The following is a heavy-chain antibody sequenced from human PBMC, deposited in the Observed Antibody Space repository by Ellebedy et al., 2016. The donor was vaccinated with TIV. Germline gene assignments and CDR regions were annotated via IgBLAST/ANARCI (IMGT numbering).Heavy chain of an antibody. V-gene: IGHV1-69*04. D-gene: IGHD6-19*01. CDR1: GGTFSSYA. Sequence: AASVKVSCKASGGTFSSYAISWVRQAPGQGLEWMGRIIPILGIANYAQKFQGRVTITADKSTSTAYMELSSLRSEDTAVYYCAREESSGWYAQGGDWFDPWGQGTLVTVSS. J-gene: IGHJ5*02. CDR3: AREESSGWYAQGGDWFDP. CDR2: IIPILGIA.